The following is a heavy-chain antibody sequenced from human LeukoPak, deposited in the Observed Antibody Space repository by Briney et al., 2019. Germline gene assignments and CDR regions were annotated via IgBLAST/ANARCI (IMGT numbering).Heavy chain of an antibody. Sequence: ASVKVSCKASGYTFTSYGISWVRQAPGQGLEWMGWISAYNGNTNYAQKLQGRVTMTTDTSTSTAYMELRSLRSDDTAVYYCARVICSGGSCYSLAVAGYFDYWGQGTLVTVSS. CDR3: ARVICSGGSCYSLAVAGYFDY. CDR1: GYTFTSYG. CDR2: ISAYNGNT. D-gene: IGHD2-15*01. J-gene: IGHJ4*02. V-gene: IGHV1-18*01.